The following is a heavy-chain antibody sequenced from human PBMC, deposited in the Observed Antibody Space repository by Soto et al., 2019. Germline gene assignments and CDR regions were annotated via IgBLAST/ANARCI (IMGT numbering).Heavy chain of an antibody. V-gene: IGHV1-3*01. CDR3: SRSSGWYYVDY. CDR2: INAGNGNT. D-gene: IGHD3-22*01. CDR1: GYTFTSYG. J-gene: IGHJ4*02. Sequence: QVQLVQSGAEVKKPGASVKVSCKASGYTFTSYGIHWVRQAPGQRLEWMGWINAGNGNTKYSQKFQGRVTITRDTSASTADMERSSLRSEDTAVYYCSRSSGWYYVDYWGQGTRVTGSS.